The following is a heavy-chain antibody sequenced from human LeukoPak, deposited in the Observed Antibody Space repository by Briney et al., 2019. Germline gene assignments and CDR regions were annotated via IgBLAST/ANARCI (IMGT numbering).Heavy chain of an antibody. CDR3: ARLNYYYALGPDAFDI. V-gene: IGHV3-21*01. CDR1: GFTFSSYS. Sequence: AGGSLRLSCAASGFTFSSYSMNWVRQAPGKGLEWVSSISSSSSYIYYADSVKGRFTISRDNAKNSLYLQMNSLRAEDTAVYYCARLNYYYALGPDAFDIWGQGTMVTVSS. CDR2: ISSSSSYI. J-gene: IGHJ3*02. D-gene: IGHD3-10*01.